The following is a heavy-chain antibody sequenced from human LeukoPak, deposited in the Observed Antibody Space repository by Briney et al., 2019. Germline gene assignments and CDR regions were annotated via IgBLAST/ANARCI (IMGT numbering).Heavy chain of an antibody. Sequence: GESLKISCKGSGYSFTSYWLAWVRQMPGKGLEWMGIIYPGDSETRYSPSFQGQVTISADKSISTAYLQWRSLKASDTAMYYCARHSHGDYFDYWGQGTLVTVSS. J-gene: IGHJ4*02. CDR1: GYSFTSYW. D-gene: IGHD4-17*01. CDR2: IYPGDSET. CDR3: ARHSHGDYFDY. V-gene: IGHV5-51*01.